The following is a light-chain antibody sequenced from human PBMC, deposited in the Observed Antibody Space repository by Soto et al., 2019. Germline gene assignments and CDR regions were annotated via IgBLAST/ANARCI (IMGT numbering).Light chain of an antibody. CDR2: DVS. Sequence: QSALTQPRSVSGSPGQSVTISCTGTSSDVGGYSYVSWYQQHPGEAPKLMIYDVSKRPSGVPGRFSGSKSGNTASLTISGLQPEDEADYYCCSYAGSYTVIFGGGTKLT. V-gene: IGLV2-11*01. J-gene: IGLJ2*01. CDR3: CSYAGSYTVI. CDR1: SSDVGGYSY.